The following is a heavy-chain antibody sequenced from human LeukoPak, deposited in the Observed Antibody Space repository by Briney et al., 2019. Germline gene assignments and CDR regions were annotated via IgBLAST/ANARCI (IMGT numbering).Heavy chain of an antibody. CDR3: ARSDYGGYGDY. D-gene: IGHD4-17*01. CDR2: ISAYNGNT. V-gene: IGHV1-18*01. CDR1: GYTFTSYG. Sequence: ASVKVSCKASGYTFTSYGMRWVRQAPGQGLEWMGWISAYNGNTNYAQKLQGRVTMTTDASTSTAYMELRSLRYDDTAVYYCARSDYGGYGDYWGQGTLVTVPS. J-gene: IGHJ4*02.